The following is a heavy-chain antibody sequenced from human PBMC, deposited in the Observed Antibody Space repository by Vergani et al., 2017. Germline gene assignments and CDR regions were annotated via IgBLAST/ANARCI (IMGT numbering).Heavy chain of an antibody. V-gene: IGHV3-33*01. CDR3: ARRGASNYYYCYMDV. CDR2: IWYDGSNK. CDR1: GFTFSSYG. D-gene: IGHD2-2*01. Sequence: QVQLVESGGGAVQPGRSPRLSCAAPGFTFSSYGMHWVRQAPGKGGEWVAVIWYDGSNKYYADSVKRRFTISRDNSKNTLYLQMNSLRAEDTAVYYCARRGASNYYYCYMDVWSEGTTVTVSS. J-gene: IGHJ6*03.